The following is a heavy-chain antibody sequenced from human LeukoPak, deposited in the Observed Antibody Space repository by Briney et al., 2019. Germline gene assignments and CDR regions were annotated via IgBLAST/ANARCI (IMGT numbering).Heavy chain of an antibody. J-gene: IGHJ6*03. V-gene: IGHV1-69*06. CDR2: IIPISGTT. D-gene: IGHD2-21*01. CDR3: ATLWCGSYYMDV. CDR1: GGTRNSYV. Sequence: ASVKVSCKASGGTRNSYVISWVRQAPGQGLEWMGGIIPISGTTNYAQKFQGRVTINADKSTSTAYMELSSRRSEGTAVYYCATLWCGSYYMDVWGKGTTVTVSS.